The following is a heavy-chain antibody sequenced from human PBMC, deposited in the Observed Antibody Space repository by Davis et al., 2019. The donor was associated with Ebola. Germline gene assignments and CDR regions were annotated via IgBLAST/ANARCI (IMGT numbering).Heavy chain of an antibody. CDR3: ARDNSVAGFTFVYYFDY. CDR1: GFTFDDYT. D-gene: IGHD6-19*01. Sequence: GESLKISCAASGFTFDDYTMHWVRQAPGKGLEWVSLISWDGGSTYYADSVKGRFTISRDNSKNSLYLQMNSLRAEDTAVYYCARDNSVAGFTFVYYFDYWGQGTLVTVSS. V-gene: IGHV3-43*01. CDR2: ISWDGGST. J-gene: IGHJ4*02.